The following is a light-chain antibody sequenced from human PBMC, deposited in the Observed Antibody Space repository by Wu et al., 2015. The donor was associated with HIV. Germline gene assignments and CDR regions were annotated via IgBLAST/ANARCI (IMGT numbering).Light chain of an antibody. CDR2: WAS. Sequence: DIQMTQSPSTLSASVGERVTITCRASESLDNRLAWYQQKPGKAPQLLIYWASTLERGAPSRFSGSGSGTEFTLTITSLQPDDFATYYCQQYKSYPWTFGQGTKVEI. J-gene: IGKJ1*01. CDR1: ESLDNR. V-gene: IGKV1-5*03. CDR3: QQYKSYPWT.